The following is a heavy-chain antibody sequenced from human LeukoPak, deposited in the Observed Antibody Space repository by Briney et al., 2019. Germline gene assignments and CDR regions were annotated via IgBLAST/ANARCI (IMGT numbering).Heavy chain of an antibody. D-gene: IGHD1-26*01. Sequence: GASVKVSCKASGYTFTSYGISWVRQAPGQGLEWMGWISAYNGNTNYAQKLQGRVTLTTDTSTSTAYMELRSLRSDDTAVYYCAREEVGATNPAFDYWGQGTLVTVSS. CDR1: GYTFTSYG. CDR2: ISAYNGNT. V-gene: IGHV1-18*01. J-gene: IGHJ4*02. CDR3: AREEVGATNPAFDY.